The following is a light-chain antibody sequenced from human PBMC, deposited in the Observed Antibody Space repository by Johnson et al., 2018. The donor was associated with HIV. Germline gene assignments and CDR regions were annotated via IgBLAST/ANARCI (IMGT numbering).Light chain of an antibody. CDR2: DNN. Sequence: QSVLTQPPSVSAAPGQKVTISCSGSSSNIGNNYVSWYQQLPGTAPKLLIYDNNKRPSGIPDRFSGSKSDASATLAITGLQTGDEADYYCGTWDSSLSAYVFGTGTKVTVV. J-gene: IGLJ1*01. V-gene: IGLV1-51*01. CDR1: SSNIGNNY. CDR3: GTWDSSLSAYV.